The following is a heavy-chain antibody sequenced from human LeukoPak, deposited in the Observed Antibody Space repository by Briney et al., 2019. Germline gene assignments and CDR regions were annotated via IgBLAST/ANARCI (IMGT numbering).Heavy chain of an antibody. Sequence: QAGGSLRLSCAASGFTVSRFYMNWVRQAPGKGLEWISVIYSGGRTYYGDSVKGRFTISRDDSENTLHLQMNSLTVEDTAVYYCARDPKYDYVWGSYRPEEGYFDYWGQGTLVTVSS. CDR3: ARDPKYDYVWGSYRPEEGYFDY. J-gene: IGHJ4*02. D-gene: IGHD3-16*02. CDR2: IYSGGRT. V-gene: IGHV3-53*01. CDR1: GFTVSRFY.